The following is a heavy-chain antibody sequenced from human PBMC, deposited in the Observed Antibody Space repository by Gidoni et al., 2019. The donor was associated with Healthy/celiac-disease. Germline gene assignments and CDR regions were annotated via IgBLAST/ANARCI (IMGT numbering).Heavy chain of an antibody. CDR3: ARDRRDGYNSFDY. V-gene: IGHV1-3*01. Sequence: APGQRLEWMGWINAGNGNTKYSQKFQGRVTITRDTSASTAYMELSSLRSEDTAVYYCARDRRDGYNSFDYWGQGTLVTVSS. J-gene: IGHJ4*02. D-gene: IGHD5-12*01. CDR2: INAGNGNT.